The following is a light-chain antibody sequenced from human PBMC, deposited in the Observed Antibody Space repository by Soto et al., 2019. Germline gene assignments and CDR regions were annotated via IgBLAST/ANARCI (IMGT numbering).Light chain of an antibody. CDR1: SGRSSYI. V-gene: IGLV4-60*02. CDR3: ETWDGNTRV. Sequence: QPVLTQSSSASASLGSSVKLTCTLSSGRSSYIIAWHQQQPGKAPRYLMKLEGSGSFNKGSGVPDRFSGSTSGADRYLTISNLQFEDEADYYCETWDGNTRVFGGGTKLTVL. J-gene: IGLJ3*02. CDR2: LEGSGSF.